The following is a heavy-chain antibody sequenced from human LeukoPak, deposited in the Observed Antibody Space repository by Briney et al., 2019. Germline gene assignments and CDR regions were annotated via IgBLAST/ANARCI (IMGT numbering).Heavy chain of an antibody. CDR2: ISGGGGST. J-gene: IGHJ4*02. Sequence: GGSLRLSCAASGFTFSSYAMSWVRQAPGKGLEWVSAISGGGGSTYYADSVKGRFTISRDNSKNTLYLQMNSLRAEDTAVYYCAKVPHYYDSSGRPGPDYYFDYWGQGTLVTVSS. V-gene: IGHV3-23*01. CDR1: GFTFSSYA. D-gene: IGHD3-22*01. CDR3: AKVPHYYDSSGRPGPDYYFDY.